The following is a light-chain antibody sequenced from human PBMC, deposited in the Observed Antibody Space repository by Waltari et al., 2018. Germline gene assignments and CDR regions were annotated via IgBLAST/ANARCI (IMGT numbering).Light chain of an antibody. V-gene: IGKV3-20*01. CDR1: PSVRTTY. CDR2: GAS. J-gene: IGKJ4*01. Sequence: EIVLTQSLGTLSLSPGERATLSCRASPSVRTTYLAWYQQKPGQAPTRLIYGASSRATGIPDRFSGSGSGTDFSLTISSLEPEDFAVYYCQQYDISPLTFGGGTKVEIK. CDR3: QQYDISPLT.